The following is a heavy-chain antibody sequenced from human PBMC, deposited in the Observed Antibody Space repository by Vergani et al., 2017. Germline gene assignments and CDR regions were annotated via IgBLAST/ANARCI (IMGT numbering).Heavy chain of an antibody. V-gene: IGHV3-30*18. CDR3: AKALELYYYYYGMDV. CDR2: ISHDGSNR. D-gene: IGHD1-26*01. J-gene: IGHJ6*02. CDR1: GFTFSSYG. Sequence: QVQLVESGGGVVQPGRSLRLSCAASGFTFSSYGMHWVREAPGKGLEWVAVISHDGSNRYFADSVKGRFTTARDDSTNTLYLQMNSLRAEETAVYYCAKALELYYYYYGMDVWGQGP.